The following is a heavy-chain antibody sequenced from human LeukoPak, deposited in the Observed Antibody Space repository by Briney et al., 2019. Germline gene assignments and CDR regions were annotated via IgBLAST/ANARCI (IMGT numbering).Heavy chain of an antibody. V-gene: IGHV3-23*01. CDR1: GFTFSNYV. Sequence: GGSLRLSCAASGFTFSNYVLIWVRQAPGRGLEWVSAITGSGGTTSYADSVKGRFTISRDNSRNTLYLQMSSLRAEDAAVYYCAKDREVSTARVYDYWGQGTLVTVSS. CDR3: AKDREVSTARVYDY. D-gene: IGHD2-2*01. CDR2: ITGSGGTT. J-gene: IGHJ4*02.